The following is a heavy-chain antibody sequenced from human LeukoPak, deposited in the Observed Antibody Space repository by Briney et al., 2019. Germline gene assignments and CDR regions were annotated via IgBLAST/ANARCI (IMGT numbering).Heavy chain of an antibody. J-gene: IGHJ4*02. CDR2: INPNSGGT. Sequence: RAPVKVSCKASGYTFTGYYMHWVRQAPGQGLEWMGWINPNSGGTNYAQKFQGRVTMTRDTSISTAYMELSRLRSDDTAVYYCARAPAWEAPFDYWGQGTLVTVSS. V-gene: IGHV1-2*02. CDR3: ARAPAWEAPFDY. D-gene: IGHD1-26*01. CDR1: GYTFTGYY.